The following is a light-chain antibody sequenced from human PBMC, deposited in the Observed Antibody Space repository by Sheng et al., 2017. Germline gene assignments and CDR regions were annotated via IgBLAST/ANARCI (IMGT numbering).Light chain of an antibody. CDR1: QSISSY. V-gene: IGKV3-11*01. CDR3: QQRGSWPPIFT. CDR2: DAS. Sequence: EIVLTQSPVTLSLSPGGVSHPLLGRASQSISSYLAWYQQKPGQAPRLLXYDASNRATGIPARFSGSGVWDRFTLTISSLEPEDFAVYYCQQRGSWPPIFTFGPGTKVDIK. J-gene: IGKJ3*01.